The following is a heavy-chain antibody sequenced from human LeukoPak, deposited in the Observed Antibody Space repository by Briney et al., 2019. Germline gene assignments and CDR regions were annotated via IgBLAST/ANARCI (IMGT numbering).Heavy chain of an antibody. V-gene: IGHV4-34*01. Sequence: SETLSLTCAVYGGSFSGYYWSRIRQPPGKGLEWIGEINHSGSTNYNPSLKSRVTISVDTSKNQFSLKLSSVTAADTAVYYCARERGYSYWSYFDYWGQGTLVTVSS. D-gene: IGHD5-18*01. J-gene: IGHJ4*02. CDR2: INHSGST. CDR1: GGSFSGYY. CDR3: ARERGYSYWSYFDY.